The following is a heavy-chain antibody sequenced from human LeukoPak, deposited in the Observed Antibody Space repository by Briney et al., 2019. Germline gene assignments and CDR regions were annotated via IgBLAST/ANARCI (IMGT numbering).Heavy chain of an antibody. CDR2: IIPILGSS. D-gene: IGHD3-22*01. Sequence: ASVKVSCKASGGTFSSYALSWVRQAPGQGLEWMGGIIPILGSSNYAQKFQGRVTITTDESTSIVYMELSSLSSGDTAVYYCARASSSGYYWFQNWGQGTLVTVSS. J-gene: IGHJ1*01. CDR3: ARASSSGYYWFQN. CDR1: GGTFSSYA. V-gene: IGHV1-69*05.